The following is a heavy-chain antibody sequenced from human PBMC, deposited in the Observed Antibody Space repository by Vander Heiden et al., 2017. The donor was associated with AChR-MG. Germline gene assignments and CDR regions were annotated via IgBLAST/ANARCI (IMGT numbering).Heavy chain of an antibody. CDR2: IYYSGST. CDR1: GGSISSSSYY. V-gene: IGHV4-39*01. CDR3: ARTQLLWFGESEDAFDI. D-gene: IGHD3-10*01. Sequence: QLQLQESGPGLVKPSETLSLTCTVSGGSISSSSYYWGWIRQPPGKGLEWIGSIYYSGSTYYNPSLKSRVTISVDTSKNQFSLKLSSVTAADTAVYYCARTQLLWFGESEDAFDIWGQGTMVTVSS. J-gene: IGHJ3*02.